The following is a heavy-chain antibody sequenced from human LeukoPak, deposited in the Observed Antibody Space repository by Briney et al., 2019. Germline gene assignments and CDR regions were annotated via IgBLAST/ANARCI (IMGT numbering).Heavy chain of an antibody. CDR3: AKDNSYGYLDYFDY. V-gene: IGHV3-9*01. CDR1: GFTFDDYA. J-gene: IGHJ4*02. D-gene: IGHD5-18*01. Sequence: GRYLRLSCAASGFTFDDYAMHWVRQAPGKGLEWVSGISWNSGSIGYADSVKGRFTISRDNAKNSLYLQMNSLRAEDTALYYCAKDNSYGYLDYFDYWGQGTLVTVSS. CDR2: ISWNSGSI.